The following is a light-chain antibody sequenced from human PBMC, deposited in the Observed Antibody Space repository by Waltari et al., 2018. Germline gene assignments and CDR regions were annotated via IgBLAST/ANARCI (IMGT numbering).Light chain of an antibody. J-gene: IGKJ1*01. Sequence: EIQMTQSPAALSASVGDRVIVTCRASQSIGRWLAWYQQKPGKAPRLLIFEASNLETGVPSRFSGSGSGTEFTLTISSLQPDDFAVYYCQQYSTSPWTFGQGTKVEIK. CDR2: EAS. CDR1: QSIGRW. V-gene: IGKV1-5*03. CDR3: QQYSTSPWT.